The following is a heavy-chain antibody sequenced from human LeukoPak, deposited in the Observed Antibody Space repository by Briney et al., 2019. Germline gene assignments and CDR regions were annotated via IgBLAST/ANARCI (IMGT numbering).Heavy chain of an antibody. CDR1: GFTFSSYG. CDR3: AKTKTYYYDSSGYLIDY. D-gene: IGHD3-22*01. J-gene: IGHJ4*02. V-gene: IGHV3-30*02. CDR2: IRYDGSNK. Sequence: PGGSLRLSCAASGFTFSSYGMHWVRQAPGKELEWVAFIRYDGSNKYYADSVKGRFTISRDNSKNTLYLQMNSLRAEDTAVYYCAKTKTYYYDSSGYLIDYWGQGTLVTVSS.